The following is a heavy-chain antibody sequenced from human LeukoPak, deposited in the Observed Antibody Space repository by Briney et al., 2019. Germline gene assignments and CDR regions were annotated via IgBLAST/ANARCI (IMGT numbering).Heavy chain of an antibody. Sequence: GGSLRLSCAASGFTFDDYAMHWVRQAPGKGLEWVPLISGDGGSTDYADSVKGRFTISRDNSKDSLYLQMNSLRTEDTALYYCAKDMGVATIGSFDYWGQGTLVTVSS. CDR3: AKDMGVATIGSFDY. V-gene: IGHV3-43*02. D-gene: IGHD5-12*01. CDR1: GFTFDDYA. J-gene: IGHJ4*02. CDR2: ISGDGGST.